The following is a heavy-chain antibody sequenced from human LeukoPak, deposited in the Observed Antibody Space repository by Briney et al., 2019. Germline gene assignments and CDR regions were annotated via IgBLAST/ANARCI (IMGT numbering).Heavy chain of an antibody. CDR1: GVSISRDDYY. V-gene: IGHV4-30-4*01. Sequence: SETLSLTCSVSGVSISRDDYYWSWIRQHPGKGLEWLGTYHSGSTDYSPSLKSQLLISADMSKNQFSLRVTSVTAADTAVYYCARDNQKRWFYSWGQGTLVTVSP. CDR3: ARDNQKRWFYS. J-gene: IGHJ5*01. CDR2: TYHSGST.